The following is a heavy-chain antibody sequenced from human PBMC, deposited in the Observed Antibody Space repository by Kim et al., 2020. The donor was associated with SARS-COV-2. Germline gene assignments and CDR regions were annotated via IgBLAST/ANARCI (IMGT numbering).Heavy chain of an antibody. CDR3: ARVPDRVADIWTPYYYYYGMDV. D-gene: IGHD6-19*01. J-gene: IGHJ6*02. V-gene: IGHV1-69*13. Sequence: SVKVSCKASGGTFSSYAISWVRQAPGQGLAWMGGIIPIFGTANYAQKFQGRVTITADESTSTAYMELSSLRSEDTAVYYCARVPDRVADIWTPYYYYYGMDVWGQGTTVTVSS. CDR2: IIPIFGTA. CDR1: GGTFSSYA.